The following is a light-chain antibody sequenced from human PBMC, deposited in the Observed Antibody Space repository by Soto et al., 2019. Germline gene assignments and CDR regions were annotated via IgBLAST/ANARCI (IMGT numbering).Light chain of an antibody. J-gene: IGKJ1*01. CDR2: GAS. Sequence: EIVLTQSRGTLSLSLGERPTLGCRASHTVSRRLAWYQQKPGQAQRLLVYGASTRASGIPDRFSVSGSGTEFTLTISSLQSEDFAVYSGQEYSKWPSRTFGPGTKVDIK. CDR1: HTVSRR. CDR3: QEYSKWPSRT. V-gene: IGKV3-15*01.